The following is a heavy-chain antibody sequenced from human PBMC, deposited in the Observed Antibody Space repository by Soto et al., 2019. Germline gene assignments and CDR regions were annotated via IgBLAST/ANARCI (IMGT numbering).Heavy chain of an antibody. D-gene: IGHD3-3*01. CDR1: GYTFTSYA. V-gene: IGHV1-3*01. CDR3: ARSPIECLDFDY. J-gene: IGHJ4*02. Sequence: ASVKASCKASGYTFTSYAMHWVRQAPGQRLEWMGWINAGNGNTKYSQKFQGRVTITRDTSASTAYMELSSLRSEDTAVYYCARSPIECLDFDYWGQGTLVTVSS. CDR2: INAGNGNT.